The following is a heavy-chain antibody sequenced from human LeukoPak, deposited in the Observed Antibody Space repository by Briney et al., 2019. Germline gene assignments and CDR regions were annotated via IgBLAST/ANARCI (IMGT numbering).Heavy chain of an antibody. Sequence: ASVKVSCKVSGYTLTELSMHWVRQAPGKGLEWMGGFDPEDGETIYAQKFQGRVTMTEDTSTDTAYMELGSLRSEDTAVYYCATGVGWELLHYFDYWGQGTLVTVSS. CDR1: GYTLTELS. D-gene: IGHD1-26*01. V-gene: IGHV1-24*01. CDR3: ATGVGWELLHYFDY. J-gene: IGHJ4*02. CDR2: FDPEDGET.